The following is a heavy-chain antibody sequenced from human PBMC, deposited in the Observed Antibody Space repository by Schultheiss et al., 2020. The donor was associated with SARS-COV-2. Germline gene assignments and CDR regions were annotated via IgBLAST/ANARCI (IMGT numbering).Heavy chain of an antibody. Sequence: SVKVSCKASGYTFTYRYLHWVRQAPGQGLEWMGGIIPIFGTANYAQKFQGRVTITADESTSTAYMELSSLRSEDTAVYYCARDLWEWELLQRFAFDIWGQGTMVTVSS. CDR3: ARDLWEWELLQRFAFDI. CDR1: GYTFTYRY. V-gene: IGHV1-69*13. D-gene: IGHD1-26*01. J-gene: IGHJ3*02. CDR2: IIPIFGTA.